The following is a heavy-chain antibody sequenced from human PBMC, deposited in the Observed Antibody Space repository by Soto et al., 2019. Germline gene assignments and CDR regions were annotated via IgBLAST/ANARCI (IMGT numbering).Heavy chain of an antibody. J-gene: IGHJ4*02. CDR2: IYHTGNT. V-gene: IGHV4-4*02. D-gene: IGHD2-2*02. Sequence: QVQLQQSGPRLVKPSGTLSLTCYVSGGSISSTNWWTWVRQPPGKGLEWIGEIYHTGNTNYNPSVRGRCTISVDKSNTEFSLNLRAVTAADTAVYYCATLPPRIAVTLLPIPTWGQGILVTVSS. CDR1: GGSISSTNW. CDR3: ATLPPRIAVTLLPIPT.